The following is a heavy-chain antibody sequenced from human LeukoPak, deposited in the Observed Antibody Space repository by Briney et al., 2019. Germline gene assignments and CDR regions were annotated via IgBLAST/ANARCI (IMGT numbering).Heavy chain of an antibody. V-gene: IGHV7-4-1*02. D-gene: IGHD2-2*01. Sequence: GASVKVSCKASGYTISNYDITWVRQAPGQGLEWMGWINTNTGNPTYAQGFTGRFVFSLDTSVSTAYLQISSLKAEDTAVYYCARQGPGYCSSTSCYGVDYWGQGTLVTVSS. J-gene: IGHJ4*02. CDR1: GYTISNYD. CDR2: INTNTGNP. CDR3: ARQGPGYCSSTSCYGVDY.